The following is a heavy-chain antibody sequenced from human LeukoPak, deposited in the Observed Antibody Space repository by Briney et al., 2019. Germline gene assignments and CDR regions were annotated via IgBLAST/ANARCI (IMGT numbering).Heavy chain of an antibody. J-gene: IGHJ4*02. CDR1: GFTFDDYA. CDR2: ISWNSGSI. CDR3: ARRAGAYSHPYDY. D-gene: IGHD4/OR15-4a*01. Sequence: GGSLRLSCAASGFTFDDYAMHWVRQAPGKGLEWVSGISWNSGSIGYADSVKGRFTISRDNSRNTLFLQMNSLRAEDTAVYYCARRAGAYSHPYDYWGQGTLVTVSS. V-gene: IGHV3-9*01.